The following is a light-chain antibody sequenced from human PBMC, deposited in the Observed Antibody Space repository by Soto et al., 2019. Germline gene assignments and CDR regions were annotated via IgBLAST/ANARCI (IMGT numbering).Light chain of an antibody. Sequence: EIVLTQSPGTLSLSPGERATLSCRASQSVSTNSLVWYQQKPGQAPRLLIYAASNRATGIPDRFSGSGSGTDFTLTISRPEPEDFAVYYCHQYQYGASPLFTFGPGTKVDIK. V-gene: IGKV3-20*01. CDR3: HQYQYGASPLFT. J-gene: IGKJ3*01. CDR2: AAS. CDR1: QSVSTNS.